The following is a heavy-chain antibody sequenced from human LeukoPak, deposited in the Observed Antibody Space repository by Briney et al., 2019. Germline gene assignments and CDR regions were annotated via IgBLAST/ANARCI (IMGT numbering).Heavy chain of an antibody. CDR3: AKDPDSYGYRHFDY. CDR1: GFTFDDYA. CDR2: ISGDGGST. Sequence: GGSLRLSCAASGFTFDDYATHWVRQAPGKGLEWVSLISGDGGSTYYADSVKGRFTISRDNSKNSLYLQMNSLRTEDTALYYCAKDPDSYGYRHFDYWGQGTLVTVSS. V-gene: IGHV3-43*02. D-gene: IGHD5-18*01. J-gene: IGHJ4*02.